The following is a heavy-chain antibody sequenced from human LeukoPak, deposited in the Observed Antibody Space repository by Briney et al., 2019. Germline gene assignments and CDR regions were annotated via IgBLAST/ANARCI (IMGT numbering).Heavy chain of an antibody. V-gene: IGHV3-74*01. D-gene: IGHD2-2*01. CDR1: GFTFSSYW. J-gene: IGHJ6*02. Sequence: GGSLRLSCAASGFTFSSYWMHWVRQAPGKGLVWVSRINSDGSTTNYADSVKGRFIISRDNAKNTVYLQMNSLRAEDTAVYYCARDCSSTSCYFGYYYYYYGMDVWGQGTTVTVSS. CDR2: INSDGSTT. CDR3: ARDCSSTSCYFGYYYYYYGMDV.